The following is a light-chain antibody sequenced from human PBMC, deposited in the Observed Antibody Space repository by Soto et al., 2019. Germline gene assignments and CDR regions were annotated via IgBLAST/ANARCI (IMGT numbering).Light chain of an antibody. J-gene: IGLJ2*01. Sequence: QSVLTHPPSASGTPGQRVTISCSGSSSNIGSNTVNWYQQLPGTAPKLLIYSNNQRPSGVPDRFSGSKSGTEASLAISGLQSGDEADYYCAAWDDSLNGVVFGGGTKRTVL. CDR3: AAWDDSLNGVV. V-gene: IGLV1-44*01. CDR2: SNN. CDR1: SSNIGSNT.